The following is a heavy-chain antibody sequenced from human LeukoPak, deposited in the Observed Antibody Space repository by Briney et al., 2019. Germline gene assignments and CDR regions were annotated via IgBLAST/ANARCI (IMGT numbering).Heavy chain of an antibody. D-gene: IGHD1-26*01. CDR1: GGPITNYY. Sequence: RPSETLSLTCSVSGGPITNYYWSWIRQSPGKGLEWIGFIYNTGGTNYNPSLQSRVTMSIDTSKNQFSLKLSSVTAADTAVYYCARQGELAIDYWGQGTLVTVSS. CDR2: IYNTGGT. J-gene: IGHJ4*02. CDR3: ARQGELAIDY. V-gene: IGHV4-59*08.